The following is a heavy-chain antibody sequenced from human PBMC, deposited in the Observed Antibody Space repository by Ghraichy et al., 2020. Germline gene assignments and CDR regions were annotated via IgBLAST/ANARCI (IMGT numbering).Heavy chain of an antibody. V-gene: IGHV4-61*01. Sequence: SETLSLTCTVSGGSVSSAFYYWSWTRQPPGKGLEWIGYIRYSGSTNYNPSLKSRATISLDTSKNQFSLKLSSVNAADTALDYCARTGGGYDYPDYWGQGTLVTVSS. CDR3: ARTGGGYDYPDY. D-gene: IGHD5-12*01. CDR1: GGSVSSAFYY. CDR2: IRYSGST. J-gene: IGHJ4*02.